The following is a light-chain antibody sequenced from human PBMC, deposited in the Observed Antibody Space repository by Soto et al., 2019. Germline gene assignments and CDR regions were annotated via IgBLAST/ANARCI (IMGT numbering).Light chain of an antibody. Sequence: QSVLTQPPSASGTPGQRVTISCSGSSSNSGSNYVYWYQQLPGTAPKLLIYRNNQRPSGVPDRFSGSKSGTSASLAISGLRSEDEADYYCAAWDDGLSGWVFGGGTKLTVL. J-gene: IGLJ3*02. CDR3: AAWDDGLSGWV. CDR2: RNN. V-gene: IGLV1-47*01. CDR1: SSNSGSNY.